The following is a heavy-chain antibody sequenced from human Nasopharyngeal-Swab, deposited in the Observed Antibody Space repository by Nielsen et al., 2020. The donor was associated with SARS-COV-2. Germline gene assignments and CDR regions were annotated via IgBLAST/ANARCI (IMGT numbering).Heavy chain of an antibody. J-gene: IGHJ4*02. CDR3: TTDFDIVVVPAAISTPDY. CDR1: GFTFSNAW. V-gene: IGHV3-15*01. D-gene: IGHD2-2*02. CDR2: IKSKTDGGTT. Sequence: GESLKISCAASGFTFSNAWMSWVRQAPGKGLEWVGRIKSKTDGGTTGYAAPVKGRFTISRDDSKNTLYLQMNSLKTEDTAVYYCTTDFDIVVVPAAISTPDYWGQGTLVTVSS.